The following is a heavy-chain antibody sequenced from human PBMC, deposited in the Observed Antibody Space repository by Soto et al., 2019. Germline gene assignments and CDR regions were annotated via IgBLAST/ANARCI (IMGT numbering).Heavy chain of an antibody. CDR2: INAGNGNT. V-gene: IGHV1-3*01. Sequence: QVQLVQSGAEVKKPGASVKVSCKASGYTFTSYAMHWVRQAPGQRLEWMGWINAGNGNTKYSQKFQGRVTITRDTSASTAYMELSSLRYEDTAVYYCAREVGGDYYYYYMDVWGKGTTVTVSS. D-gene: IGHD3-10*01. CDR1: GYTFTSYA. CDR3: AREVGGDYYYYYMDV. J-gene: IGHJ6*03.